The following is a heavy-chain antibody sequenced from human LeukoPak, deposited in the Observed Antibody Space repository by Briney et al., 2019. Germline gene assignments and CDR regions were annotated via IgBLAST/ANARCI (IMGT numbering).Heavy chain of an antibody. V-gene: IGHV1-69*13. CDR3: ARWSDYGGGVNWFDP. CDR1: GGTFTSYA. D-gene: IGHD4-23*01. CDR2: IIPIFGTA. Sequence: GASVKVSCKASGGTFTSYAISWVRQAPGQGLEWMGGIIPIFGTANYAQKFQGRVTITADESTSTAYMELSSLRSEDTDVYYCARWSDYGGGVNWFDPWGQGTLVTVSS. J-gene: IGHJ5*02.